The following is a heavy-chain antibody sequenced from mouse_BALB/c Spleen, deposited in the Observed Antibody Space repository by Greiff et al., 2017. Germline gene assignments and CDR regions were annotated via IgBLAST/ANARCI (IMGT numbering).Heavy chain of an antibody. CDR3: TRSGGNYPFAY. D-gene: IGHD2-1*01. CDR2: IDPETGGT. V-gene: IGHV1-15*01. J-gene: IGHJ3*01. CDR1: GYTFTGYE. Sequence: QVQLQQSGAELVRPGASVTLSCKASGYTFTGYEMHWVKQTPVHGLEWIGAIDPETGGTAYNQKFKGKATLTADKSSSTAYMELLSLTSEDSAVYYCTRSGGNYPFAYWGQGTLVTVSA.